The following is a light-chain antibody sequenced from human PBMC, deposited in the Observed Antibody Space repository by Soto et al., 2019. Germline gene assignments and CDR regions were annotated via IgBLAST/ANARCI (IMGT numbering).Light chain of an antibody. CDR3: QQYNNWPWT. CDR1: QSISDT. CDR2: GAS. V-gene: IGKV3-15*01. J-gene: IGKJ1*01. Sequence: EIVMTQSPATLSVSPGGRATLSCRASQSISDTLAWYQQKPGQAPRLLIHGASTRATGFPGRFSGSGSGTDFTLTISSLQSEDCAVYYCQQYNNWPWTFGQGTKVDIK.